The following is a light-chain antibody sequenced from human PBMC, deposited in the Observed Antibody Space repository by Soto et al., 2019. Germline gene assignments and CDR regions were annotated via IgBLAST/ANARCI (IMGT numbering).Light chain of an antibody. CDR1: QSVSSN. CDR3: QQYGSSGT. J-gene: IGKJ1*01. CDR2: GAS. Sequence: EIVMTQSPATLSLSPGERATLSCRASQSVSSNVAWYQQIPGQTPRLLIYGASTRATGIPDRFSGSGSGTDFTLTISRLEPEDFAVYYCQQYGSSGTFGQGTKVDIK. V-gene: IGKV3-20*01.